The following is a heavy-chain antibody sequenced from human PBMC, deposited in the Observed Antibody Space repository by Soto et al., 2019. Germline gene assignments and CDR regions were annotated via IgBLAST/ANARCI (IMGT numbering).Heavy chain of an antibody. J-gene: IGHJ4*02. CDR2: ISSSSDYV. D-gene: IGHD6-13*01. Sequence: LRLSCAASGFTFTSYTMNWVRQAPGKGLEWVSSISSSSDYVYYADSMKGRVTISRDNAKNSLFLDMNSLTGEDTAVYYCARARVYATGPLDFWGQGTLVTVSS. CDR1: GFTFTSYT. CDR3: ARARVYATGPLDF. V-gene: IGHV3-21*06.